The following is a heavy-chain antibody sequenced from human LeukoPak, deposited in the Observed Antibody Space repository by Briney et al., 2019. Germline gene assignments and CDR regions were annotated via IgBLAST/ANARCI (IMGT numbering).Heavy chain of an antibody. D-gene: IGHD3-3*01. CDR2: IYYSGST. CDR3: ASHLPYYDFWSGYYGTLEDAFDI. Sequence: SETLSLTCTVSGGSISSYYWGWIRQPPGKGLEWIGSIYYSGSTYYNPSLKSRVTISVDTSKNQFSLKLSSVTAADTAVYYCASHLPYYDFWSGYYGTLEDAFDIWGQGTMVTVSS. V-gene: IGHV4-39*01. J-gene: IGHJ3*02. CDR1: GGSISSYY.